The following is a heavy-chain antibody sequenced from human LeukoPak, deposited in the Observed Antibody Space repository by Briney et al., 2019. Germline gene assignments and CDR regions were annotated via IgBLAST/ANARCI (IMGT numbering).Heavy chain of an antibody. Sequence: SETLSLTCAVHGGSFDDYYCSWIRQPPGKGLEWIGEIHPHGIFYYNSSLTSRLTISIDTSKSQFSLRLTSVTAADTAFYYCARGRDRSKAGDLWGQGSLVIVSS. V-gene: IGHV4-34*01. D-gene: IGHD5-24*01. CDR3: ARGRDRSKAGDL. CDR1: GGSFDDYY. J-gene: IGHJ5*02. CDR2: IHPHGIF.